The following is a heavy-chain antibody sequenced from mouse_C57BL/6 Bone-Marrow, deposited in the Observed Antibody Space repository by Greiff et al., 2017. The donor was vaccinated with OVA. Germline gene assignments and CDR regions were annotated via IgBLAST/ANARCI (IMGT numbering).Heavy chain of an antibody. D-gene: IGHD1-1*01. Sequence: EVQLQESGGGLVKPGGSLKLSCAASGFTFSSYAMSWVRQTPEKRLEWVATISDGGSYTYYPDNVKGRFTISRDNAKNNLYLQMSHLKSEDTAMYYCARDRDYYGSSYLYAMDYWGQGTSVTVSS. V-gene: IGHV5-4*01. CDR3: ARDRDYYGSSYLYAMDY. CDR1: GFTFSSYA. CDR2: ISDGGSYT. J-gene: IGHJ4*01.